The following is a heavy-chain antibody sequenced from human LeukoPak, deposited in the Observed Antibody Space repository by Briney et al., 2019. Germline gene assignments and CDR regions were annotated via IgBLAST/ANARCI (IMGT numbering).Heavy chain of an antibody. J-gene: IGHJ4*02. CDR1: GGSISSYY. CDR2: IYYSGST. V-gene: IGHV4-59*01. Sequence: SETLSLTCTVSGGSISSYYWSWIRQPPGKGLEWIGYIYYSGSTNYNPSLKSRVTISVDTSKNQFSLKLSSVTAADTAVYYCARAPTLRIINLGGSYLTPGSFDYWGQGTLVTVSS. D-gene: IGHD1-26*01. CDR3: ARAPTLRIINLGGSYLTPGSFDY.